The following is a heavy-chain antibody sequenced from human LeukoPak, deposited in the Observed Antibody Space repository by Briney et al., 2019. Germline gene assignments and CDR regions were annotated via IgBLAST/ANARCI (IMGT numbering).Heavy chain of an antibody. Sequence: GGSLRLSCAASGFTFSSYAMSWVRQAPGKGLEWVSAISGSGGSTYYADSVKGRFTISRDNSKNTLYLQMNSLRAEDTAVYYCAREQGVYSYGTNYYYYYGMDVWGQGTTVTVSS. CDR3: AREQGVYSYGTNYYYYYGMDV. V-gene: IGHV3-23*01. D-gene: IGHD5-18*01. J-gene: IGHJ6*02. CDR2: ISGSGGST. CDR1: GFTFSSYA.